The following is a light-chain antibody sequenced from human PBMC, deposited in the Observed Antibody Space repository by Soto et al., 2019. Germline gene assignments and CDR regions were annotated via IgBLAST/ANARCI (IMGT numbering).Light chain of an antibody. V-gene: IGKV3-11*01. Sequence: EIVLTQSPATLSLSPGERATLSCRASQNIRNYLAWYQQKPGQAPRLLIYDASNRATGIPARFSGSGSGTDFTLTISSLEPEDLAVYYCQQRHHWLTLAGGARVEMK. CDR2: DAS. CDR1: QNIRNY. CDR3: QQRHHWLT. J-gene: IGKJ4*01.